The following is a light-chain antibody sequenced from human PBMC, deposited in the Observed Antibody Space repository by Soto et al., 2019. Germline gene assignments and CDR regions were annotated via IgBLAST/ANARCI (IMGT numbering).Light chain of an antibody. CDR2: DAS. Sequence: EIVMTQSPATLSVSPGERATLSCMASQSVSSYLAWYQQKPGKSPRLLIYDASNRATGIPARFSGSGSGTDFTLTISSLEPEDFEIYYCQQRSNWPRTFGQGTKVDIK. V-gene: IGKV3-11*01. J-gene: IGKJ1*01. CDR3: QQRSNWPRT. CDR1: QSVSSY.